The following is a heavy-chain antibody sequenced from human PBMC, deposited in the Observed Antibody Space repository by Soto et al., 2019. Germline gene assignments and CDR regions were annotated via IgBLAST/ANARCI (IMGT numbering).Heavy chain of an antibody. CDR1: GDSVSSNSVT. J-gene: IGHJ6*02. V-gene: IGHV6-1*01. Sequence: PSQTLSLTCAISGDSVSSNSVTWNWIRQSPSGGLEWLGRTHYRSQWYTDYAGSVRSRISVNPDTSKNQFFLQLNSVTPEDTAVYYCARGVYSSGTKFAMDVWGQGTTVTVSS. CDR2: THYRSQWYT. D-gene: IGHD6-19*01. CDR3: ARGVYSSGTKFAMDV.